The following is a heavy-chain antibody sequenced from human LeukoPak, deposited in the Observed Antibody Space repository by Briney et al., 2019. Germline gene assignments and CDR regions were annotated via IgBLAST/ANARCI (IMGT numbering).Heavy chain of an antibody. D-gene: IGHD3-22*01. CDR3: AKDVYDSSGYYFDY. CDR1: GFTFSSYA. CDR2: ISGSGGST. V-gene: IGHV3-23*01. Sequence: GASLRLSCAASGFTFSSYAMSWVRQAPGKGLEGVSAISGSGGSTYYADSVKGRFTISRDNSKNTLYLQMNSLRAEDTAVYYCAKDVYDSSGYYFDYWGQGTLVTVSS. J-gene: IGHJ4*02.